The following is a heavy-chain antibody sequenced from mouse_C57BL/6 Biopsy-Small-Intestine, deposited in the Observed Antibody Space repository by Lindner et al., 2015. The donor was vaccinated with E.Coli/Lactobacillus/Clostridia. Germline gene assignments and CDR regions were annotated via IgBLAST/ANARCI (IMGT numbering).Heavy chain of an antibody. CDR2: VSVKRGET. D-gene: IGHD4-1*01. J-gene: IGHJ4*01. V-gene: IGHV1-66*01. CDR1: GYTFTRYD. CDR3: ARTRIGSFDY. Sequence: SVKVSCKASGYTFTRYDINWVRQATGQGLEWMGWVSVKRGETGYAEKFQGRLTMTRNISSDTAYMELSSLRSDDTAVYYCARTRIGSFDYWGQGTRVTVSS.